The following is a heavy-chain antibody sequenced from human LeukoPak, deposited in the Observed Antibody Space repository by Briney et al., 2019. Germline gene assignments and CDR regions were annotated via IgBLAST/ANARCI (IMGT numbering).Heavy chain of an antibody. V-gene: IGHV3-15*01. CDR3: TTDHDYDYVWGSYRSFTGGLDY. D-gene: IGHD3-16*02. CDR1: GLTFSNAW. Sequence: GGSLRLSCAASGLTFSNAWMSWVREAPGKGREGVGRIKSKTDGGPPDYAAPVKGGFTSSRDDSKNNGDVQMNSLKTEDTTVYYCTTDHDYDYVWGSYRSFTGGLDYWGQGTLVTVSS. J-gene: IGHJ4*02. CDR2: IKSKTDGGPP.